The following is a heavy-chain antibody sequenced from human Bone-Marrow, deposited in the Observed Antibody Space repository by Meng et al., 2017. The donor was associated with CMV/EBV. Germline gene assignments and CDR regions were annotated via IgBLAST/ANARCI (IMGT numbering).Heavy chain of an antibody. CDR1: GFTFDDYA. Sequence: SLRLSCAASGFTFDDYAMHWVRQAPGKGLEWVSGISWNSGSIGYVDSVKGRFTISRDNAKNSLYLQMNSLRAEDTAVYYCASGSYFDYWGQGTLVTVSS. J-gene: IGHJ4*02. D-gene: IGHD1-26*01. V-gene: IGHV3-9*01. CDR2: ISWNSGSI. CDR3: ASGSYFDY.